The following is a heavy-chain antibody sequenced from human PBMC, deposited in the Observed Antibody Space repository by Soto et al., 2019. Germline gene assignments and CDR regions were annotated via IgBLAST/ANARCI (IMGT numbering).Heavy chain of an antibody. D-gene: IGHD4-17*01. J-gene: IGHJ4*02. V-gene: IGHV3-23*01. CDR3: AKRLRPSALTTSYLDY. CDR1: GLTFSRYA. CDR2: INPSGDIT. Sequence: EEQLLESGGGLVQPGGSLRLSCAASGLTFSRYAMSWVRQAPGKGLEWVSIINPSGDITYYGDSVKGRITISRDNTKNTLSLNMKSVRAEDTAVYYCAKRLRPSALTTSYLDYRGKGPLVTVSS.